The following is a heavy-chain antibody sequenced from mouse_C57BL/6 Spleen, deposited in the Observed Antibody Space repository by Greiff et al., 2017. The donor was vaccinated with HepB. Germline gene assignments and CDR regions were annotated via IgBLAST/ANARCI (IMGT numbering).Heavy chain of an antibody. V-gene: IGHV1-61*01. D-gene: IGHD1-1*01. Sequence: QVQLQQPGAELVRPGSSVKLSCKASGYTFTSYWMDWVKQRPGQGLEWIGNIYPSDSETHYNQKFKDKATLTVDKSSSTAYMQLSSLTSEDSAVYYCAREEFDYYGSSFDYWGQGTTLTVSS. CDR2: IYPSDSET. J-gene: IGHJ2*01. CDR3: AREEFDYYGSSFDY. CDR1: GYTFTSYW.